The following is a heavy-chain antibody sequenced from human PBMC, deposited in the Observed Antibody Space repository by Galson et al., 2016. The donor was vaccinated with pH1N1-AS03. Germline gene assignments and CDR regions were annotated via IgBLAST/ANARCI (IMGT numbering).Heavy chain of an antibody. J-gene: IGHJ4*02. D-gene: IGHD3-16*01. Sequence: SVKVSCKASGYTFTTYDINWVRQAAGQGLEWMGWMTPNNGNTGYAQRFQGRVTRTRNTSISTAYMELSGLQSEDTAVYYCARSFLGETDDWGQGTLVIVSS. V-gene: IGHV1-8*01. CDR1: GYTFTTYD. CDR3: ARSFLGETDD. CDR2: MTPNNGNT.